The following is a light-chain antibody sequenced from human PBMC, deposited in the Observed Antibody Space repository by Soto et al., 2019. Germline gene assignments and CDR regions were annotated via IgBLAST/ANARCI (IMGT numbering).Light chain of an antibody. J-gene: IGKJ4*01. CDR1: QSVRSN. Sequence: EIVMTQSPATLSVSPGESATLSCRASQSVRSNLAWYQQKPGQAPRLLIYGASTRATGIPARFSGSGSGTEFTLTISGLQSEDFAVYYCHQYNMWPPLIFGGGTKVAIK. CDR2: GAS. V-gene: IGKV3-15*01. CDR3: HQYNMWPPLI.